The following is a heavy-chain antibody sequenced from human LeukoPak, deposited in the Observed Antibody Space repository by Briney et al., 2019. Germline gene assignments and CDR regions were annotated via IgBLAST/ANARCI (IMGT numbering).Heavy chain of an antibody. V-gene: IGHV3-21*01. CDR2: ISSSSSYI. J-gene: IGHJ4*02. CDR1: GFTFSSYA. Sequence: PGGSLRLSCAASGFTFSSYAMSWVRQAPGKGLEWVSSISSSSSYIYYADSVKGRFTISRDNAKNSLYLQMNSLRAEDTAVYYCARAERSGGSSAFDYWGQGTPVTVSS. CDR3: ARAERSGGSSAFDY. D-gene: IGHD2-15*01.